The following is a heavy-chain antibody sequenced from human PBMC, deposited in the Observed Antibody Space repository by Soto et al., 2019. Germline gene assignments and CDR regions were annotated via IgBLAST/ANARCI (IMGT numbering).Heavy chain of an antibody. Sequence: EVQLLESGGGLVQPGGSLRLSCAASGFTFSKNAMSWVRQAPGKGLEWVSAISGSGGSTYYADSVKGRFTISRDNSKNTLSLQMNSLRAEDTAVYYCAKDNGVYYFDYWGQGTLVTVSS. CDR1: GFTFSKNA. CDR2: ISGSGGST. V-gene: IGHV3-23*01. CDR3: AKDNGVYYFDY. D-gene: IGHD2-8*01. J-gene: IGHJ4*02.